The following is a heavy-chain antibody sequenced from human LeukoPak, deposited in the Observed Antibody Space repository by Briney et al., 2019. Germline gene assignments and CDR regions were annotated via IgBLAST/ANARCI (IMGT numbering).Heavy chain of an antibody. CDR1: GFTFSSYA. J-gene: IGHJ5*02. CDR2: ISGSGGST. V-gene: IGHV3-23*01. D-gene: IGHD3-9*01. Sequence: GGSLRHSCAASGFTFSSYAMSWVRQAPGKGLEWVSAISGSGGSTYYADSVKGRFTISRDNSKNTLYLQMNSLRAEDTAVYYCAKARLRYFDWLLCSWGQGTLVTVSS. CDR3: AKARLRYFDWLLCS.